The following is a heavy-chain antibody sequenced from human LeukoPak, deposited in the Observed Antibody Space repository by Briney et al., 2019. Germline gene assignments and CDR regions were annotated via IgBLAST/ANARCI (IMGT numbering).Heavy chain of an antibody. CDR1: GGSISSYY. V-gene: IGHV4-4*07. CDR3: ARDPRGIVGANHNWFDP. CDR2: IYASGST. Sequence: SETLSLTCTVSGGSISSYYWSWIRRPAGKGLEWIGRIYASGSTNYNPSLKSRVTMSVDTSKSQFSLKLISETAADTAVYYCARDPRGIVGANHNWFDPWGQGTLVTVSS. D-gene: IGHD1-26*01. J-gene: IGHJ5*02.